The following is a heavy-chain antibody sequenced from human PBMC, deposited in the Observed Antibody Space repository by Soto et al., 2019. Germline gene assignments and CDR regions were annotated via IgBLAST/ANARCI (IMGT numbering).Heavy chain of an antibody. Sequence: GGSLRLSCAASGFTFSSYSMNWVRQAPGKGLEWVSSISSSSSYIYYADSVKGRFTISRDNAKNSLYLQMNSLRAEDTAVYYCARDDCSGGSCYYDYWGQGTLVTVSS. CDR3: ARDDCSGGSCYYDY. V-gene: IGHV3-21*01. CDR1: GFTFSSYS. D-gene: IGHD2-15*01. CDR2: ISSSSSYI. J-gene: IGHJ4*02.